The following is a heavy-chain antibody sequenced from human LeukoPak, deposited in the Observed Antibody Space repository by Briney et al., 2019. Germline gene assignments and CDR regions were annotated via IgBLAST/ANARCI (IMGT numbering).Heavy chain of an antibody. CDR1: GYSFTSYW. Sequence: GESLKISCKGSGYSFTSYWIGWVRQMPGKGLEWMGIIYPGDSDTRYSPSFQGQVTISADKSISTAYLQWSSLKASDTAMYYCAIPSPYYYDSSGYYYVDYWGQGTLVTVSS. J-gene: IGHJ4*02. D-gene: IGHD3-22*01. CDR3: AIPSPYYYDSSGYYYVDY. V-gene: IGHV5-51*01. CDR2: IYPGDSDT.